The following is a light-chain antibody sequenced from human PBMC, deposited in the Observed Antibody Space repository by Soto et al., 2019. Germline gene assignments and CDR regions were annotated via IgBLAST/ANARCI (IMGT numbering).Light chain of an antibody. CDR2: GAS. J-gene: IGKJ4*01. V-gene: IGKV3-15*01. CDR1: QSVGSA. CDR3: QQYKNWPPLT. Sequence: EIVMTQSPATLSVSPGETATLSCRASQSVGSAVAWCQHKPGQAPRLLIVGASIRATGVPGRFSGGGSGTAFTLTIRSLQSEDFAVYYCQQYKNWPPLTFGGGTTVEIK.